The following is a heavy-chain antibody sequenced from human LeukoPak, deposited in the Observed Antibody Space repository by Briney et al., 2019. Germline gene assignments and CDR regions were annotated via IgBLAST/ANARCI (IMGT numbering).Heavy chain of an antibody. CDR1: GASITSGAFY. CDR3: ARDLQDSGSYPNWFDP. D-gene: IGHD1-26*01. V-gene: IGHV4-31*03. J-gene: IGHJ5*02. Sequence: SETLSLTCTVSGASITSGAFYWSWIRQPPGKGLEFIGYINYRGSTYYNPSLDSRLSISVDTSKNQFSLTLASVTAADTAIYYCARDLQDSGSYPNWFDPWGQGILVYVSS. CDR2: INYRGST.